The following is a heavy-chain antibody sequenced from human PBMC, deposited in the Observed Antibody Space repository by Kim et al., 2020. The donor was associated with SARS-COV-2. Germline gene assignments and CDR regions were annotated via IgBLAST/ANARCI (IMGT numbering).Heavy chain of an antibody. CDR1: GGTFSSYA. CDR3: ARGIAADRFAVDY. V-gene: IGHV1-69*04. J-gene: IGHJ4*02. Sequence: SVKVSCKASGGTFSSYAISWVRQAPGQGLEWMGRIIPIFGIANYAQKFQGRVTITADKSTSTAYMELSSLRSEDTAVYYCARGIAADRFAVDYWGQGTLVTVSS. CDR2: IIPIFGIA. D-gene: IGHD6-13*01.